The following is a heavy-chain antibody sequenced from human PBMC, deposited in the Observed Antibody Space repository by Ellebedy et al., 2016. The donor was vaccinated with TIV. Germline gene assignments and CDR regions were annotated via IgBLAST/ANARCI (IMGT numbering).Heavy chain of an antibody. CDR3: AKGSQWLGRTCFDY. V-gene: IGHV3-23*01. Sequence: PGGSLRLSCAASGFTFSSYAMSWVRQAPGKGLEWVSAISGSDGSTSYADSVKGRFTISRDNSNNSLYLQMNSLRAEDTAVYYCAKGSQWLGRTCFDYWGQGTLVTVSS. CDR1: GFTFSSYA. D-gene: IGHD6-19*01. CDR2: ISGSDGST. J-gene: IGHJ4*02.